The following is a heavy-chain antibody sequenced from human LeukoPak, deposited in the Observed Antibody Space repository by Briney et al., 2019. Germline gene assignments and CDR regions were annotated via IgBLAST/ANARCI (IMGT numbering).Heavy chain of an antibody. CDR2: IHHSGNT. D-gene: IGHD3-9*01. Sequence: SETLSRTCAVSGGSVSSDNWWSWVRQPPGKGLEWTGEIHHSGNTNYSPSLKSRVTISLDKSRNQFSLKLNSVTAADTAVYYCAKAGVWLPAVWGQGTLVTVSS. J-gene: IGHJ4*02. CDR1: GGSVSSDNW. V-gene: IGHV4-4*02. CDR3: AKAGVWLPAV.